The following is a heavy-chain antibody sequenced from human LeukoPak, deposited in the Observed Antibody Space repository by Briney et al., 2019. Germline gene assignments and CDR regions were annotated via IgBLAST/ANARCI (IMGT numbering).Heavy chain of an antibody. D-gene: IGHD2-2*01. V-gene: IGHV4-4*07. CDR3: ARCGPSTTSCYDFDY. CDR2: IHTSGST. CDR1: GGSISSYY. Sequence: PPETLSLTCTVSGGSISSYYWTWIRQPAGKGLEWIGRIHTSGSTDYNPFLKSRVTMSVDTSKNQFSLKLSSVTAADTAVYYCARCGPSTTSCYDFDYWGQGTLVTVSS. J-gene: IGHJ4*02.